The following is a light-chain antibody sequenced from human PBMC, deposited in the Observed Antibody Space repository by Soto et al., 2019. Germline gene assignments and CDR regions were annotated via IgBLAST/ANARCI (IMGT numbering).Light chain of an antibody. J-gene: IGKJ2*01. Sequence: DIQMTQSPSSLSSSIGDRVTITCQASQDISNYLNWYQQKPGKAPKVLIYDASNLETGVPSRFSGSESETDFTFNIDSLQLEDIATYYCQQYANLPYTFGQGTQLEIK. V-gene: IGKV1-33*01. CDR1: QDISNY. CDR3: QQYANLPYT. CDR2: DAS.